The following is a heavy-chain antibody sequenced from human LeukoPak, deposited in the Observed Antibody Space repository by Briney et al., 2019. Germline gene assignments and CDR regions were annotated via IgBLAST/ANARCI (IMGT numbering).Heavy chain of an antibody. D-gene: IGHD5-12*01. CDR1: GFTFSSYS. CDR3: ARDREDGYNSRFDP. J-gene: IGHJ5*02. V-gene: IGHV3-21*01. Sequence: GGSLRLSCAASGFTFSSYSMNWVRQAPGKGLEWVSSISSSSSYIYYADSVKGRFTISRDNAKNSLYLQMNSLRDEDTAVYYCARDREDGYNSRFDPWGQGTLVTVSS. CDR2: ISSSSSYI.